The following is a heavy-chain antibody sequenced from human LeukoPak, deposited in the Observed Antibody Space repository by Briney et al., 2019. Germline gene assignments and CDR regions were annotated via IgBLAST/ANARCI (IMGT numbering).Heavy chain of an antibody. CDR1: GYTFTGYY. Sequence: GASVKVSCKASGYTFTGYYMHWVRQAPGQGLEWMGWINPNSGGTNYAQKFQGRVTMTRDTSISTAYMELGRLRSDDTAVYYCPRDYYDSSGYYPPEVLDYWGQGTLVTVSS. V-gene: IGHV1-2*02. J-gene: IGHJ4*02. D-gene: IGHD3-22*01. CDR2: INPNSGGT. CDR3: PRDYYDSSGYYPPEVLDY.